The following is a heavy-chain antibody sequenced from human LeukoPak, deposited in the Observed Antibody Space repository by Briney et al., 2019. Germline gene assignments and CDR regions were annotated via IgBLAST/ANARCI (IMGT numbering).Heavy chain of an antibody. Sequence: GGSLRLSCVASGFTFSNAWMSWMRQAPGKGLEWVSYISSSSSYTNYADSVKGRFTISRDNAKNSLYLQMNSLRAEDTAVYYCARVSGSYCFDCWGQGTLVTVSS. J-gene: IGHJ4*02. D-gene: IGHD1-26*01. CDR1: GFTFSNAW. V-gene: IGHV3-11*06. CDR3: ARVSGSYCFDC. CDR2: ISSSSSYT.